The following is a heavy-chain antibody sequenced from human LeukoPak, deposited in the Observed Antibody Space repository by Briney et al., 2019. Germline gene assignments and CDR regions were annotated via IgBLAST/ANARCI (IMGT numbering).Heavy chain of an antibody. V-gene: IGHV4-31*03. CDR3: ARAQRDILTGYTQDLRLYYFDY. CDR2: IYYSGST. D-gene: IGHD3-9*01. CDR1: GGSISSGGYY. J-gene: IGHJ4*02. Sequence: PSQTLSLTCTVSGGSISSGGYYWSWIRQHPGKGLEWIGYIYYSGSTYYNPSLKSRVTISVDTSKNPFSLKLSSVTAADTAVYYCARAQRDILTGYTQDLRLYYFDYWDQGTLVTVSS.